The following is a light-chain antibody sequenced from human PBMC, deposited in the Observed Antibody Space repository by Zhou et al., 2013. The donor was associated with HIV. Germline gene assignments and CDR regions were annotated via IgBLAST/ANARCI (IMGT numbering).Light chain of an antibody. CDR1: QSISNW. J-gene: IGKJ1*01. CDR3: QQYSHYWT. V-gene: IGKV1-5*03. Sequence: DIQMTQSPSTLSASVGDRVTITCRASQSISNWLAWYQQKPGKAPKLLIYKASSLESGVPPRFSGSGSATEFTLTINSLQPDDFATYYCQQYSHYWTFGQGTKVEI. CDR2: KAS.